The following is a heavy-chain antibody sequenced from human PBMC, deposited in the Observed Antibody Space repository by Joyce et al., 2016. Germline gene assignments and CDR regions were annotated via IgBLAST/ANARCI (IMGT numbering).Heavy chain of an antibody. J-gene: IGHJ6*02. CDR2: IRVSGSTQ. CDR3: GKDSVHATWGYYYYGVDV. CDR1: GFSFSSYA. D-gene: IGHD2-15*01. V-gene: IGHV3-23*01. Sequence: VQLLESGGELVQPGGSLRLSCAASGFSFSSYAMTWVRQAAGKGLEWISTIRVSGSTQNYADSVKGRFTISRDNSKNVVILQLNNLGAGDTGRYYCGKDSVHATWGYYYYGVDVWGQGTTVTVSS.